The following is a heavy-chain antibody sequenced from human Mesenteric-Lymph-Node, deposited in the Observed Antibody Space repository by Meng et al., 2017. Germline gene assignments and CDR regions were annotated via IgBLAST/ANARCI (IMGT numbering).Heavy chain of an antibody. Sequence: GSLRLSCTVSGGSVSSGSYYWSWIRQPPGKGLEWIGYIYYSGSTNYNPSLKSRVTISVDTSKNQFSLKLSSVTAADTAVYYCARVAPSGTYYYDSSGQLTPFFDYWGQGTLVTVSS. CDR1: GGSVSSGSYY. J-gene: IGHJ4*02. V-gene: IGHV4-61*01. D-gene: IGHD3-22*01. CDR3: ARVAPSGTYYYDSSGQLTPFFDY. CDR2: IYYSGST.